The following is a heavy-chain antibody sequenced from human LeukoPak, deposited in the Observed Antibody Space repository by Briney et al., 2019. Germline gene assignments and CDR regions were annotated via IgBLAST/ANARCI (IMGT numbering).Heavy chain of an antibody. CDR3: AKASYMAVAAPIDY. CDR1: GFTFSSYA. V-gene: IGHV3-23*01. CDR2: ISGSGGST. Sequence: GGSLRLSCAASGFTFSSYAMSWVRQAPGKGLEWVSAISGSGGSTYYADSVKGRFTISRDNSKNTLYLQMNSLRAEDTAVYYCAKASYMAVAAPIDYWGQGTLVTVSS. D-gene: IGHD6-19*01. J-gene: IGHJ4*02.